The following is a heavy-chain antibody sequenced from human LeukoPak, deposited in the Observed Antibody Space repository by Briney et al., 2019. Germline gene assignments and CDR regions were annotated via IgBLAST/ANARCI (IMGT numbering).Heavy chain of an antibody. Sequence: SVKVSCKASGGTFSSYAISWVRQAPGQGLEWMGGIIPIFGTANYAQKFQGRVTINTDESTSTAYMELSSLRSEDTAVYFCEYQGGLFWSGYAYWGQGTLVTVSS. CDR1: GGTFSSYA. V-gene: IGHV1-69*05. CDR2: IIPIFGTA. J-gene: IGHJ4*02. D-gene: IGHD3-3*01. CDR3: EYQGGLFWSGYAY.